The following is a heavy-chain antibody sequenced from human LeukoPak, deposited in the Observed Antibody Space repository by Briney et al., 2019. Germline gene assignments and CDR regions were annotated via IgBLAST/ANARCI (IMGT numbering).Heavy chain of an antibody. J-gene: IGHJ3*02. V-gene: IGHV4-34*01. CDR2: INHSGST. CDR1: GFTFSNAW. Sequence: PGGSLRLSCAASGFTFSNAWMSWVRQAPGKGLEWIGEINHSGSTNYNPSLKSRVTISVDTSKNQFSLKLSSVTAADTAVYYCARVRIAAGLPFDIWGQGTMVTVSS. D-gene: IGHD6-6*01. CDR3: ARVRIAAGLPFDI.